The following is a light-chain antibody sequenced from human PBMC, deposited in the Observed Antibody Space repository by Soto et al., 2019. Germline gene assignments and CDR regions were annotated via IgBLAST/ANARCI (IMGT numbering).Light chain of an antibody. CDR2: GAS. CDR1: QSVSSSY. Sequence: EIVLTQSPGTLSLSPGERATLSCRASQSVSSSYLAWYQQKPGQAPRLLIYGASSRAAGIPDRFSGSGSETDFTLTISRLEPEDSAVYYCQQYGSSPQTFGQGTKVDI. J-gene: IGKJ1*01. CDR3: QQYGSSPQT. V-gene: IGKV3-20*01.